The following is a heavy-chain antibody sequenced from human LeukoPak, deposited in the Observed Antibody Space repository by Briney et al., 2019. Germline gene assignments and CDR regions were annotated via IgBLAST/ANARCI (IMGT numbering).Heavy chain of an antibody. J-gene: IGHJ5*02. V-gene: IGHV3-21*01. CDR3: ARVRWFGELPTPYNWFDP. CDR1: GFTFSSYS. Sequence: PGGSLRLSCAASGFTFSSYSMNWVRQAPGKGLEWVSSISSSSSYIYYADPVKGRFTISRDNAKNSLYLQMNSLRAEDTAVYYCARVRWFGELPTPYNWFDPWGQGTLVTVSS. D-gene: IGHD3-10*01. CDR2: ISSSSSYI.